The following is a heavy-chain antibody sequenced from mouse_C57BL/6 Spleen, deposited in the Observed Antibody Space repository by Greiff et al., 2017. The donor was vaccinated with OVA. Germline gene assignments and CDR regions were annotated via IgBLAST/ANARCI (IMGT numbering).Heavy chain of an antibody. CDR1: GYAFTNYL. CDR2: INPGSGGT. D-gene: IGHD2-5*01. V-gene: IGHV1-54*01. CDR3: ARGNSKALYFDY. J-gene: IGHJ2*01. Sequence: VHLVESGAELVRPGTSVKVSCKASGYAFTNYLIEWVKQRPGQGLEWIGVINPGSGGTNYNEKFKGKATLTADKSSSTACMQLSSLTSEDSAVYFCARGNSKALYFDYWGQGTTLTVSS.